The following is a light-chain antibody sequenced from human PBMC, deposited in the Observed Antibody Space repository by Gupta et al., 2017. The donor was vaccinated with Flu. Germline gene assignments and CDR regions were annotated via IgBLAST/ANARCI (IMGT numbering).Light chain of an antibody. CDR2: GAS. CDR3: QQYCSSPLT. CDR1: QSVSSSY. V-gene: IGKV3-20*01. Sequence: EIALTQSPGTLSLSPGERATRSCRASQSVSSSYLAWYQQKPGQAPRLLIYGASSRATGIPDRFSGSGSGTDFTLTISRLEPEDFAVYYCQQYCSSPLTFGGGTKVEIK. J-gene: IGKJ4*01.